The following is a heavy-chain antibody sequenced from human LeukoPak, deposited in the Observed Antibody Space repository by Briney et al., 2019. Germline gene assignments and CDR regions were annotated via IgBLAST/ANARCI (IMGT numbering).Heavy chain of an antibody. J-gene: IGHJ4*02. CDR1: GGSISSGGYY. CDR2: IYYSGST. Sequence: PSETLSLTCTVSGGSISSGGYYWSWIRQHPGKGLEWIGYIYYSGSTYYNPSLKSRVTISVDTSKNQFSLKLSSVTAADTAVYYCARVSYYGSGSYPHYFDYWGQGTLVTVSS. V-gene: IGHV4-31*03. CDR3: ARVSYYGSGSYPHYFDY. D-gene: IGHD3-10*01.